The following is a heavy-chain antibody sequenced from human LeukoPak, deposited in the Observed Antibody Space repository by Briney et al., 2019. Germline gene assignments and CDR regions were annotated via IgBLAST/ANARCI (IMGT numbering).Heavy chain of an antibody. Sequence: SQTLSLTCAISGDSVSSNSVTWNWIRQSPSRGLEWLGRTYYRSTWYNDYAVSVRGRITVNPDTSKNQFSLHLNSVTPEDTAVYYCARGPRSSWYYYYGMDVWGQGTTVTVSS. CDR2: TYYRSTWYN. CDR1: GDSVSSNSVT. CDR3: ARGPRSSWYYYYGMDV. D-gene: IGHD6-13*01. J-gene: IGHJ6*02. V-gene: IGHV6-1*01.